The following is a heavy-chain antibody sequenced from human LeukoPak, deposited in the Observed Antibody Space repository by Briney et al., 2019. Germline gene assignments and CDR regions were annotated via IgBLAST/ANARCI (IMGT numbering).Heavy chain of an antibody. V-gene: IGHV3-21*01. CDR2: ISSSSSYI. CDR1: GFTFSSYS. J-gene: IGHJ6*03. Sequence: PGGSLRLSCAASGFTFSSYSMNWVRQAPGKGLEWVSSISSSSSYIYYADSVKGRFTISRDNAKNSLYLQMNSLRAEDTAVYYCAKDGNSVDTVDYYYYYYMGVWGKGTTVTISS. CDR3: AKDGNSVDTVDYYYYYYMGV. D-gene: IGHD4-23*01.